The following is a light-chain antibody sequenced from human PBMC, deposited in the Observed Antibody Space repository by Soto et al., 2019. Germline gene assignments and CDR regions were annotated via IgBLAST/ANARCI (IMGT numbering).Light chain of an antibody. V-gene: IGKV1-39*01. J-gene: IGKJ4*01. Sequence: DVRMTQSPSSLCACVGDTITISCRASRTINTYLNWFQQKPGEPPSLLIYGASTLHDGVPSRFSGSGSGADFTLTISGLQPEDFASYHCQQTYSDISFGGGTKVDIK. CDR3: QQTYSDIS. CDR1: RTINTY. CDR2: GAS.